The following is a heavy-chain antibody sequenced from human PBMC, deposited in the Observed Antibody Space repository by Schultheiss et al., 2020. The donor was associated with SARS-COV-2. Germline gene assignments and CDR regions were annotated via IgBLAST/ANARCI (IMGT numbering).Heavy chain of an antibody. CDR2: ISGYNGYT. CDR3: ARHSYDILTGYQPHAFDI. Sequence: ASVKVSCKASGYTFTSHGISWVRQAPGQGFEWMGWISGYNGYTDYAQKFQGRITMTTDTSTSTAYMELRSLRSDDTAVYYCARHSYDILTGYQPHAFDIWGQGTMVTVSS. CDR1: GYTFTSHG. J-gene: IGHJ3*02. V-gene: IGHV1-18*04. D-gene: IGHD3-9*01.